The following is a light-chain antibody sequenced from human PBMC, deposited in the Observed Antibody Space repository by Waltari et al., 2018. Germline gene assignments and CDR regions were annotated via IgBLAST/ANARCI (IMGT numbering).Light chain of an antibody. V-gene: IGLV2-23*02. CDR1: NSDIGSFNL. CDR2: DTP. Sequence: QSALTQPASVSGSPGQSITISCTGSNSDIGSFNLVSCNQKLSNTAPKVLIYDTPKRPAGVSDRISGSQSGNTASLTISGLQTEDEADYYCCSYAGHSTFVFGGGTRLTVL. CDR3: CSYAGHSTFV. J-gene: IGLJ3*02.